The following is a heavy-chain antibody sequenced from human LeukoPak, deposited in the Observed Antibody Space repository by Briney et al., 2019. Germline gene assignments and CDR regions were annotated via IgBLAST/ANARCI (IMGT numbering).Heavy chain of an antibody. J-gene: IGHJ4*02. CDR1: GFTFSSYE. CDR2: ISGSGAST. CDR3: AKGRGSPYYFEY. D-gene: IGHD1-26*01. V-gene: IGHV3-23*01. Sequence: GGSLRLSCAASGFTFSSYEMTWVRQAPGKGLEWVSAISGSGASTYYADSVKGRFTISRDNSKNTLYLQMNSLRAEDTAVYYCAKGRGSPYYFEYWGQGTLVTVSS.